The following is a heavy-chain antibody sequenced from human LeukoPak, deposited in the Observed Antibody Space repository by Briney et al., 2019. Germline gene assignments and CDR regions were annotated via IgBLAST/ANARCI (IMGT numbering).Heavy chain of an antibody. CDR2: ISCSGSST. CDR3: ATSPTIFGVVNSFDY. J-gene: IGHJ4*02. V-gene: IGHV3-23*01. Sequence: GGSLRLSCAASGLTFSSYARSWVRQAPAKGLEWVSAISCSGSSTYYEDSLKGRFTISRDNSKNTLYLQMNSLRAEDTAVYYCATSPTIFGVVNSFDYWGQGTLVTVSS. CDR1: GLTFSSYA. D-gene: IGHD3-3*01.